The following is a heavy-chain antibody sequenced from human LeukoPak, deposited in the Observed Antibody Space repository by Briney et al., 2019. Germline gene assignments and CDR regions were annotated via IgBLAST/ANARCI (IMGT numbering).Heavy chain of an antibody. D-gene: IGHD3-22*01. V-gene: IGHV4-39*07. CDR3: ARGLRYYYDSSGHYYFDY. CDR2: IYYSGST. Sequence: PSETLSLTCTVSGGSISSSSYHWGWIRQPPGKGLEWIGSIYYSGSTYYNPSLKSRVTISGDTSKNQVSLKLSSVTAADTAVYYCARGLRYYYDSSGHYYFDYWGQGTLVTVSS. J-gene: IGHJ4*02. CDR1: GGSISSSSYH.